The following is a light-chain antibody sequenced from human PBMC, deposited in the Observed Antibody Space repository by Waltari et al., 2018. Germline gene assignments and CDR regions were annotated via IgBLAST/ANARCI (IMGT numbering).Light chain of an antibody. CDR1: QGIRND. CDR2: AAS. J-gene: IGKJ1*01. V-gene: IGKV1-6*01. CDR3: LQDYNYPRT. Sequence: AIQMTQSPSSLSASVGDRVTITCRASQGIRNDLGWYQQKPGKAPKLLIYAASSLQSVIPSRFSGSGSGTDFTLTISSLQPEDFATYYCLQDYNYPRTFGQGTKVEIK.